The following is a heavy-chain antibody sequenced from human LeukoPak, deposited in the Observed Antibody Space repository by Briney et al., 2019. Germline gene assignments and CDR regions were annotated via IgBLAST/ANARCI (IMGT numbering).Heavy chain of an antibody. CDR2: IIAYNGNT. V-gene: IGHV1-18*04. D-gene: IGHD3-10*01. CDR1: GYTFTSYG. CDR3: ASVTGYYGSGSLDAFDI. J-gene: IGHJ3*02. Sequence: ASVKVSCKASGYTFTSYGISWVRQAPGQGLEWMGWIIAYNGNTNYAQKFQGRVTMTTDTSTSTAYMELRSLRSDDTAVYYCASVTGYYGSGSLDAFDIWGQGTMVTVSS.